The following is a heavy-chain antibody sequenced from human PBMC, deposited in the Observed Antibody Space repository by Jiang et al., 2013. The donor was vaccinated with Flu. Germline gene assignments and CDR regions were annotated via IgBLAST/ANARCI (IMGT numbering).Heavy chain of an antibody. D-gene: IGHD4-11*01. Sequence: ASGYTFTGYYMHWVRQAPGQGLEWMGWINPNSGGTNYAQKFQGRVTMTRDTSISTAYMELSRLRSDDTAVYYCASFPLYSNYYFDYWGQGTLVTVSS. CDR2: INPNSGGT. CDR3: ASFPLYSNYYFDY. J-gene: IGHJ4*02. CDR1: GYTFTGYY. V-gene: IGHV1-2*02.